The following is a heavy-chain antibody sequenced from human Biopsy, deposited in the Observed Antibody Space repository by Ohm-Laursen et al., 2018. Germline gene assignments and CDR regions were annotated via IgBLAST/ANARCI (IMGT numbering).Heavy chain of an antibody. J-gene: IGHJ2*01. D-gene: IGHD3-9*01. CDR2: ISYNERT. CDR1: GASVKTSGYF. V-gene: IGHV4-31*03. Sequence: SQTLSLTCCVSGASVKTSGYFWAWIRQRPGKGLEWIGYISYNERTHYNPSLTSRLAISFDTSNNRISLQLRSVSVADTAVYYCVREPKTGTAEAWYFDLWGRGSPATVPS. CDR3: VREPKTGTAEAWYFDL.